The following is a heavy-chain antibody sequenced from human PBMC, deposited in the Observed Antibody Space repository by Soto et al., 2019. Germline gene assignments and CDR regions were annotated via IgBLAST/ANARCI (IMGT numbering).Heavy chain of an antibody. D-gene: IGHD3-16*01. J-gene: IGHJ4*02. CDR1: GFTVSTKY. CDR3: ARDPWAADY. V-gene: IGHV3-66*01. Sequence: EVQLVESGGGLVQPGGSLRLSCAASGFTVSTKYMSWVRQAPGKGLEWVSVIYSGGSTFYADSVRGRFTISRDNSKNTVNLQMPSLRAEDTAVYYCARDPWAADYWGQGTLVTVSS. CDR2: IYSGGST.